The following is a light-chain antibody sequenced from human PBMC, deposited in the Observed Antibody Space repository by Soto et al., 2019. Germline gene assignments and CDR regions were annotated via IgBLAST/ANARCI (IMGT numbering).Light chain of an antibody. CDR1: QDINNY. Sequence: DIQLTQSPSFLSASVGDRVTITCRASQDINNYLAWFQQKPGKAPKLLIYDASTLQSGAPSRLSGSGSGTEFTLTISSLQPEDFATYYCQQLNSYPLTFGGGTKVEIK. CDR3: QQLNSYPLT. V-gene: IGKV1-9*01. J-gene: IGKJ4*01. CDR2: DAS.